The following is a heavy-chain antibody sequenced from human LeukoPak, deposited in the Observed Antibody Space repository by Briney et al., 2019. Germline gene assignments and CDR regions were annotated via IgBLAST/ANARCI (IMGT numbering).Heavy chain of an antibody. CDR3: ARDPQQLVGATGGGFNF. Sequence: GASVKVSRKASGYTFTGYHLHWVRQAPGQGLEWMGWINPNSGGTNYAQKFKGRLTMTLDTSISTLYMDLSSLTSDDTAVYYCARDPQQLVGATGGGFNFWGQGTLVTVSS. CDR1: GYTFTGYH. D-gene: IGHD1-26*01. J-gene: IGHJ4*02. V-gene: IGHV1-2*02. CDR2: INPNSGGT.